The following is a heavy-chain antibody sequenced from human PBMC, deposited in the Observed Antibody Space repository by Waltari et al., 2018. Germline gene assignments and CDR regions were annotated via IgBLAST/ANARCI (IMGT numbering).Heavy chain of an antibody. CDR1: GYSIRSTYY. J-gene: IGHJ5*02. Sequence: QVQLQESGPGLVKPSETLSLTCTVSGYSIRSTYYWGWIRPSPGKGLEWIGSIFHRGSTYYNPSLKSRVTISVDTSKNQFSLKLSSVTAADTAVYYCATDPSYYGSGTYWAGWFDPWGQGTLVTVSS. D-gene: IGHD3-10*01. CDR2: IFHRGST. CDR3: ATDPSYYGSGTYWAGWFDP. V-gene: IGHV4-38-2*02.